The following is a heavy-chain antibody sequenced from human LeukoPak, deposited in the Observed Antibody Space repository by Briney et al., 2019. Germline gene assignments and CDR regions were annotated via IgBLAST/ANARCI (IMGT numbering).Heavy chain of an antibody. J-gene: IGHJ6*02. V-gene: IGHV3-30*18. CDR3: AKQMFRGFYYYGMDV. CDR1: GFTFSSYG. CDR2: ISYDGSNK. Sequence: QSGRSLRLSCAASGFTFSSYGMHWARQAPGKGLEWVAVISYDGSNKYYADSVKGRFTISRDNSKNTLYLQMNSLRAEDTAVYYCAKQMFRGFYYYGMDVWGQGTTVTVSS. D-gene: IGHD3-10*02.